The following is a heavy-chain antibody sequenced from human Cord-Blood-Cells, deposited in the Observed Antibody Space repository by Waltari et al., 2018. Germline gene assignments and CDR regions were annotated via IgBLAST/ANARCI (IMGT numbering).Heavy chain of an antibody. J-gene: IGHJ4*02. V-gene: IGHV4-34*01. CDR3: ARQGVRGVIDY. CDR1: GGSFSGYY. D-gene: IGHD3-10*01. CDR2: INHSGST. Sequence: QVQLQQWGAGLLKPSETLSLTCAVYGGSFSGYYWSWIRQPPGKGLEWIGEINHSGSTNYNPSLKSRVTISVDTSKNQFSLKPSSVTAADTAVYYCARQGVRGVIDYWGQGTLVTVSS.